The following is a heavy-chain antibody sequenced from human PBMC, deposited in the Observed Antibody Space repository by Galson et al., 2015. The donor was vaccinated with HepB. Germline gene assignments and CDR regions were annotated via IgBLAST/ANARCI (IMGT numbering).Heavy chain of an antibody. D-gene: IGHD1-26*01. CDR2: ISWNSGSI. CDR1: GFTFDDYA. V-gene: IGHV3-9*01. J-gene: IGHJ4*02. CDR3: AKDGAGDIVGAIGLSLGLDY. Sequence: SLRLSCAASGFTFDDYAMHWVRQAPGKGLEWVSGISWNSGSIGYADSVKGRFTISRDNAKNSLYLQMNSLRAEDTALYYCAKDGAGDIVGAIGLSLGLDYWGQETLVTVSS.